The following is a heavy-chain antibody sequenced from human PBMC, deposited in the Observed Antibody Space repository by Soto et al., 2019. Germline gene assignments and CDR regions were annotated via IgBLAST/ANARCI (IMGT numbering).Heavy chain of an antibody. CDR3: ARWSGVGVAGMDV. D-gene: IGHD3-10*01. J-gene: IGHJ6*02. Sequence: QVQLQESGPRLVKSSQTLYLTCTVSGGSINSGDYYWSWIRQSPGKGLGWVGYMYYSGITDYNASLKGRIIMSMDTSKNQFSLKLNSVTAADTAVYFCARWSGVGVAGMDVWGQGTTVTVSS. CDR2: MYYSGIT. V-gene: IGHV4-30-4*01. CDR1: GGSINSGDYY.